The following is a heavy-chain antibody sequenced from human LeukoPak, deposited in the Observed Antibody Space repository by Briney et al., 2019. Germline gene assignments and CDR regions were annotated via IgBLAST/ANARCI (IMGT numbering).Heavy chain of an antibody. D-gene: IGHD5-12*01. J-gene: IGHJ5*02. V-gene: IGHV4-4*02. CDR2: IYHSGST. Sequence: SGTLSLTCAVSGASITSSNWWSWVRQPPGKGLEWIGQIYHSGSTNSNPSLKSRVTMSVDKSKNQFSVNLNSVTAADTAVYYCARQVGYNNGPSDPWGQGTLVTVSS. CDR3: ARQVGYNNGPSDP. CDR1: GASITSSNW.